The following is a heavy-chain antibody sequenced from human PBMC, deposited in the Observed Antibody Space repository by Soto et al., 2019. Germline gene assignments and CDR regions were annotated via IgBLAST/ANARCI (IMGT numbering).Heavy chain of an antibody. CDR2: IYYSGST. CDR3: ARHYYDSSGYSDWFDP. CDR1: GGSISSSSYY. J-gene: IGHJ5*02. D-gene: IGHD3-22*01. Sequence: SETLSLTCTVSGGSISSSSYYWGWIRQPPGKGLEWIGSIYYSGSTYYNPSLKSRVTISVDTSKNQFSLKLSSVTAADTAVYYCARHYYDSSGYSDWFDPWGQGTLVTVSS. V-gene: IGHV4-39*01.